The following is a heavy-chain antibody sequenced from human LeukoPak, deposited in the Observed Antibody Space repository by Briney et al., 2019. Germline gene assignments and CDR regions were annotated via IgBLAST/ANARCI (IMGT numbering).Heavy chain of an antibody. Sequence: GGSQRLSCAASGFTFSSYSMNWARQAPGKGLEWFSFISNSSSTIYYAHSVKGRFTISRDNAKNYVYLKMISLRAEDTAVYYCARDRGGSYSAIDYWGQGTLVTVSS. CDR3: ARDRGGSYSAIDY. D-gene: IGHD1-26*01. CDR1: GFTFSSYS. V-gene: IGHV3-48*04. J-gene: IGHJ4*02. CDR2: ISNSSSTI.